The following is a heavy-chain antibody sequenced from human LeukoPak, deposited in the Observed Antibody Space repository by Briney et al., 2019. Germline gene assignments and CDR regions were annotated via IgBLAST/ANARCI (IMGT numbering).Heavy chain of an antibody. V-gene: IGHV1-46*01. CDR3: ARPSFLYYFDY. CDR2: INPSGGST. J-gene: IGHJ4*02. Sequence: ASVKVSCKASGYTFTSYYMHWVRQAPGQGLEWMGIINPSGGSTRYAQKFQGRVTMTRDTSTSTVYMELRSLRSEDTAVYYCARPSFLYYFDYWGQGTLVTVSS. CDR1: GYTFTSYY.